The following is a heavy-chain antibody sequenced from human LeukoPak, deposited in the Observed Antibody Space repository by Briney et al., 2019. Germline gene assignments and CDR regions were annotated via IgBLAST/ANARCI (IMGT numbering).Heavy chain of an antibody. CDR1: GGTFSSYA. Sequence: ASVKVSCKASGGTFSSYAISWVRQAPGQGLEWMGGIIPIFGTANYAQKFQGRVTITADESTSTAYMELSSLRSEDTAVYYCARAGSPHDILTGYYIPDWYFDLWGRGTLVTVSS. D-gene: IGHD3-9*01. J-gene: IGHJ2*01. CDR2: IIPIFGTA. CDR3: ARAGSPHDILTGYYIPDWYFDL. V-gene: IGHV1-69*13.